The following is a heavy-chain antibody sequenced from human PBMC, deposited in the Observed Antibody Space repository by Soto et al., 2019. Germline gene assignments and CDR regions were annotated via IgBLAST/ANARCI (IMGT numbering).Heavy chain of an antibody. Sequence: SETLSLTCTVSGGSISSYYWSCLRQPPGKGLEWIGYIYYSGSTNYNPSLKSRVTISVDTSKNQFSLKLSSVTAADTAVYYCARHGSFWGQGTLVTVSS. CDR3: ARHGSF. D-gene: IGHD3-16*01. V-gene: IGHV4-59*01. CDR2: IYYSGST. J-gene: IGHJ4*02. CDR1: GGSISSYY.